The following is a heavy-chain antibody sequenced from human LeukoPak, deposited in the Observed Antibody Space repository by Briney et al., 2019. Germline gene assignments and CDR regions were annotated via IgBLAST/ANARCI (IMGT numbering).Heavy chain of an antibody. V-gene: IGHV3-23*01. CDR1: GFTFSSYA. CDR2: ISGSGGST. CDR3: AKRRYDFWSGYKDLAY. J-gene: IGHJ4*02. D-gene: IGHD3-3*01. Sequence: GGSLRLSXAASGFTFSSYAMSWVCQAPGKGMEWVSVISGSGGSTYYADSVKGRFTVSRDNSKNTLYLQMNSLRAEDTAVYYCAKRRYDFWSGYKDLAYWGQGTLVTVSS.